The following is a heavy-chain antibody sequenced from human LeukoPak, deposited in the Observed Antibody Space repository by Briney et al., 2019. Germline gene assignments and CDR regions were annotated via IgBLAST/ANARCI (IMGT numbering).Heavy chain of an antibody. Sequence: SETLSLTCTASGDSISSASSYWAWVRQPPGKGLECIGTVYYTGRTYNNPSLKSRISIDTSSNQFSLKVASVSAADTAVYYCASTHAGRYYTTFDSWGQGTLVTVSS. CDR1: GDSISSASSY. J-gene: IGHJ4*02. CDR2: VYYTGRT. D-gene: IGHD1-26*01. CDR3: ASTHAGRYYTTFDS. V-gene: IGHV4-39*01.